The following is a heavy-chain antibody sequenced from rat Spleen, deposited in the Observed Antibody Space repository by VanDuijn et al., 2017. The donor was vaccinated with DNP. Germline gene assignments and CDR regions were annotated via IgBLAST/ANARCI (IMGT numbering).Heavy chain of an antibody. D-gene: IGHD1-12*03. CDR1: GFTFGDYG. V-gene: IGHV5-20*01. J-gene: IGHJ4*01. CDR2: ITSDGGST. CDR3: TTWGWLLGMDA. Sequence: EVQLVESGGGLVQPGRSVKLSCAASGFTFGDYGMAWVLQSSTKGLDWVASITSDGGSTYYRDSVKGRFTISRDNAENTLYLQMNSLRSEDTASYYCTTWGWLLGMDAWGQGTSVTVSS.